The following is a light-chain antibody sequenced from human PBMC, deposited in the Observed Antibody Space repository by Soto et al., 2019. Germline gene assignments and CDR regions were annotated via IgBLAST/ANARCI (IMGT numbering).Light chain of an antibody. CDR1: SSDIGGYHL. V-gene: IGLV2-23*02. J-gene: IGLJ1*01. CDR2: KVS. Sequence: VLTQPASVSGSPGQSITTSCPGTSSDIGGYHLASWNQPQSGKAPKLIIYKVSQWPSGVSDRFSASKSGNTASLTISGLQAEDEADYYCCSYAGSNWGYVFGTGTKVTVL. CDR3: CSYAGSNWGYV.